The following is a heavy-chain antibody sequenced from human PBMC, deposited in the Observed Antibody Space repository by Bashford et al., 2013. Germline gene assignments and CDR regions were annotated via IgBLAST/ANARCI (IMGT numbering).Heavy chain of an antibody. CDR2: IYPGDSDT. D-gene: IGHD6-13*01. CDR3: ARDEMTKIAAD. CDR1: GYSFTSYW. J-gene: IGHJ4*02. V-gene: IGHV5-51*01. Sequence: ESLKISCKGSGYSFTSYWIGWVRQMPGKGLEWMGIIYPGDSDTRYSPSFQGQVTISADKSISTAYLQWSSLRVEDTAVYYCARDEMTKIAADWGQGALVTVSS.